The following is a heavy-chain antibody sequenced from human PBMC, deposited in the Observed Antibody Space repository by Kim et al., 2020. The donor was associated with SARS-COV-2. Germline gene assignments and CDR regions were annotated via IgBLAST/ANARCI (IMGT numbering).Heavy chain of an antibody. Sequence: SETLSLTCTVSGGSISSGGHYWNWIRQHPGKGLEWIGYIYYSGSTHYNPSLKGRVSISVDTSKNQFSLRLNSVTAADTAVYYCAREYGANSRFFDYWGQGILVTVSS. J-gene: IGHJ4*02. CDR1: GGSISSGGHY. CDR2: IYYSGST. V-gene: IGHV4-31*03. CDR3: AREYGANSRFFDY. D-gene: IGHD4-17*01.